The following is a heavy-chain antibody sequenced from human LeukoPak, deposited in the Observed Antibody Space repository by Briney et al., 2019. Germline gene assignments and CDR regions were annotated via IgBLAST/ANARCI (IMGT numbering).Heavy chain of an antibody. CDR3: ARDRVLHYFDY. D-gene: IGHD3-16*01. J-gene: IGHJ4*02. Sequence: GRSLRLSCAASGFTFSSHGMHWVRQAPGRGLEWVAVIWYDGSDKYYADSVKGRFTISRDNSKNTLYLQMTSLRADDTAVYYCARDRVLHYFDYWGQGALVTVSS. CDR1: GFTFSSHG. V-gene: IGHV3-33*01. CDR2: IWYDGSDK.